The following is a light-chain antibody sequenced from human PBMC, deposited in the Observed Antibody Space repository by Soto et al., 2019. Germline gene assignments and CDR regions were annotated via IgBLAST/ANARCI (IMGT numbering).Light chain of an antibody. Sequence: AIQMTQSPSSLSSSVGDRVTITCRASQDIRTELGRYQQKPGKAPRLLIYGTFSLQSGDPSRFSGSESGRDFTLTFSSLQPDDFATYYWLQDFKYPRTFGQGTKVQVK. CDR1: QDIRTE. J-gene: IGKJ1*01. V-gene: IGKV1-6*01. CDR3: LQDFKYPRT. CDR2: GTF.